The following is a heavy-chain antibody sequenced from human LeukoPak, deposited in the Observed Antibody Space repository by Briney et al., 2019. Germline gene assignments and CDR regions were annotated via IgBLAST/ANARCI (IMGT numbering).Heavy chain of an antibody. J-gene: IGHJ4*02. V-gene: IGHV3-23*01. CDR2: ISGSGANT. CDR3: AKTQGYFDH. Sequence: GGSLRLSCAASGFTLSSYAMTWVRQAPGKGLEWVSLISGSGANTNYADSVKGRFTISRDNSKNTLYLQMNSLRAEDTAVYYCAKTQGYFDHWGQGTLVTVSS. CDR1: GFTLSSYA.